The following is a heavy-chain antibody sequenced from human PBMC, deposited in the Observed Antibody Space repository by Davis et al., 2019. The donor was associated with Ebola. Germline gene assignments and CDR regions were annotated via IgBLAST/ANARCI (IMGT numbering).Heavy chain of an antibody. D-gene: IGHD6-13*01. J-gene: IGHJ5*02. V-gene: IGHV4-59*01. CDR1: GGSISSYY. CDR3: ARVVYSSSWYGGFDP. CDR2: IYYSGST. Sequence: MPSETLSLTCTASGGSISSYYWSWIRQPPGKGLEWIGYIYYSGSTNYNPSLKSRVTISVDTSKNQFSLKLSSVTAADTAVYYCARVVYSSSWYGGFDPWGQGTLVTVSS.